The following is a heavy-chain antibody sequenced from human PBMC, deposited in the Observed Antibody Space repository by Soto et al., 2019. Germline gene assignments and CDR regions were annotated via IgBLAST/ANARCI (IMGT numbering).Heavy chain of an antibody. CDR1: GGTFSSYA. V-gene: IGHV1-69*06. CDR3: AREGTGSRSWYYYYGMDV. CDR2: IIPIFGTA. J-gene: IGHJ6*02. Sequence: SVNVSCKASGGTFSSYAISWVRQAPGQGLEWMGGIIPIFGTANYAQKFQGRVTITADKSTSTAYMELSSLRSEDTAVYYCAREGTGSRSWYYYYGMDVWGQGTTVTVSS. D-gene: IGHD6-13*01.